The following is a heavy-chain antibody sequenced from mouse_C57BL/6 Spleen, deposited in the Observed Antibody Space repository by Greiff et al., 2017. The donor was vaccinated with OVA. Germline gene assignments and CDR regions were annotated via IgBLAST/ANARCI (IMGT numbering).Heavy chain of an antibody. Sequence: QVQLQQPGAELVKPGASVKMSCKASGYTFTSYWITWVKQRPGQGLEWIGDIYPGSGSTNYNEKLKSKATLTVDTSSSTAYMQLSSLTSEDSAVYYCARHDRHYYAMDYWGQGTSVTVSS. D-gene: IGHD2-3*01. CDR1: GYTFTSYW. CDR2: IYPGSGST. J-gene: IGHJ4*01. CDR3: ARHDRHYYAMDY. V-gene: IGHV1-55*01.